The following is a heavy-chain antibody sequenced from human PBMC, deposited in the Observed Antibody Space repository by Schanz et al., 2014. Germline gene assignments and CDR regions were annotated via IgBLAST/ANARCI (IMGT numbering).Heavy chain of an antibody. V-gene: IGHV3-66*01. J-gene: IGHJ6*02. CDR2: IYSGDNT. CDR3: ASLIGTTSAHFYGMDV. Sequence: VQLVQSGGGVVQPGRSLRLSCAASGFSVSSNFMTWVRQAPGKGLEWVSVIYSGDNTYYADSVKGRFTISRDNSKNTVYLQMNSLRAEDTAVYFCASLIGTTSAHFYGMDVWGQGTTVTVSS. CDR1: GFSVSSNF. D-gene: IGHD1-7*01.